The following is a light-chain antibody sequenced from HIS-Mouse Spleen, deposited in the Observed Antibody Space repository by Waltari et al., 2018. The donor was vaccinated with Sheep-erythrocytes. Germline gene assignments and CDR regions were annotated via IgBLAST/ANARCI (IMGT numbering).Light chain of an antibody. CDR3: QAWDSSTAWV. CDR2: QDS. Sequence: SYELTQPPSVSVSPGQTASITCSGDKLGDKYACWYQQKPGQSPVLVIYQDSKRPSGIPGRFSGSISGNTATLTISGTQAMDEADYYCQAWDSSTAWVFGGGTKLTVL. V-gene: IGLV3-1*01. J-gene: IGLJ3*02. CDR1: KLGDKY.